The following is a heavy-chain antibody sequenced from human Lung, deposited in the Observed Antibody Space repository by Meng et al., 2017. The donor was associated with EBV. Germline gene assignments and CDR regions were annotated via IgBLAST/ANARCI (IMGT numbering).Heavy chain of an antibody. J-gene: IGHJ4*02. CDR3: ARGGTSSAPFDY. V-gene: IGHV4-34*01. CDR1: GRSFSSSY. D-gene: IGHD2-2*01. CDR2: INYSGIT. Sequence: VQLQQWGAGLLKPSETLSLTCGASGRSFSSSYWSWIRQPPGKGLEWIGQINYSGITNYNPSLKSRVTISVDTSKNQFSLSLNSVTAADTAVYYCARGGTSSAPFDYWGQGTLVTVSS.